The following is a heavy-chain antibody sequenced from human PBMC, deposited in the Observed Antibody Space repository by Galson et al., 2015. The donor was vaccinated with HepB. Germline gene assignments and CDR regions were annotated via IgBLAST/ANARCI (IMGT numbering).Heavy chain of an antibody. CDR3: ASGPSLGY. Sequence: SLRLSCAASGFTVSNNYMNWVRQAPGKGLEWVSVIYSGGNTFYADSVKGRFTVSRDNSKNTPNLQMNSLRAEDTAVYYCASGPSLGYWGQGTLVTVSS. CDR1: GFTVSNNY. J-gene: IGHJ4*02. CDR2: IYSGGNT. V-gene: IGHV3-53*01.